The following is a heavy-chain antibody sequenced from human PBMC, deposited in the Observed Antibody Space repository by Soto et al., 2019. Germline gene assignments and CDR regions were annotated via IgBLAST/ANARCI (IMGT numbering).Heavy chain of an antibody. CDR1: GFTFSSYA. D-gene: IGHD3-3*01. CDR3: AKDSPTYYDFWSGYSLPSYYYYYYGMDV. J-gene: IGHJ6*02. CDR2: ISGSGGST. V-gene: IGHV3-23*01. Sequence: PGGSLRLSCAASGFTFSSYAMSWVRQAPGKGLEWVSAISGSGGSTYYADSVKGRFTISRDNSKITLYLQMNSLRAEDTAVYYCAKDSPTYYDFWSGYSLPSYYYYYYGMDVWGQGTTVTVSS.